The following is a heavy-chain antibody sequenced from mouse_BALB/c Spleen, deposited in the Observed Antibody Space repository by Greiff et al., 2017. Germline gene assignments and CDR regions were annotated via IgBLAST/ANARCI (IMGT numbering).Heavy chain of an antibody. D-gene: IGHD2-3*01. CDR1: GFTFSDYY. J-gene: IGHJ4*01. CDR2: ISDGGSYT. V-gene: IGHV5-4*02. CDR3: ARDRGDGAMDY. Sequence: EVMLVESGGGLVKPGGSLKLSCAASGFTFSDYYMYWVRQTPEKRLEWVATISDGGSYTYYPDSVKGRFTISRDNAKNNLYLQMSSLKSEDTAMYYCARDRGDGAMDYWGQGTLVTVSA.